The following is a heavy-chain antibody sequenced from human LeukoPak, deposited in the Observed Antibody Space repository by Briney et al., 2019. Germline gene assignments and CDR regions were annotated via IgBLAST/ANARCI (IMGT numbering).Heavy chain of an antibody. CDR1: GFTFSSYA. J-gene: IGHJ4*02. D-gene: IGHD3-22*01. CDR2: ISYDGSNK. V-gene: IGHV3-30-3*01. CDR3: ARGPLYDSSGPIDY. Sequence: GGSLRLSCAASGFTFSSYAMHWVRQAPGKGLEWVAVISYDGSNKYYADSVKGRFTISRDNSKNTLYLQMNSLRAEDTAVYYCARGPLYDSSGPIDYWGQGTLVTVSS.